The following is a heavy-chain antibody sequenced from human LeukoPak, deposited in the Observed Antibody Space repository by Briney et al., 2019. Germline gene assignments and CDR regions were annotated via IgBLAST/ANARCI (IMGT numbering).Heavy chain of an antibody. CDR3: AKVVQWLVTPTDFDY. Sequence: PGGSLRLSCAASGFTFSSYGTHWVRQAPGKGLEWVAVISYDGSNKYYADSVKGRFTISRDNSKNTLYLQMNSLRAEDTAVYYCAKVVQWLVTPTDFDYWGQGTLVTVSS. D-gene: IGHD6-19*01. V-gene: IGHV3-30*18. CDR1: GFTFSSYG. CDR2: ISYDGSNK. J-gene: IGHJ4*02.